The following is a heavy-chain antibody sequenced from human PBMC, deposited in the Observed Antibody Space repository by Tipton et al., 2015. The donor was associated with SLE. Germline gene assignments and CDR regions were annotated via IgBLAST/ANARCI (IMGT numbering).Heavy chain of an antibody. J-gene: IGHJ2*01. CDR2: ISWNSGSI. Sequence: SLRLSCAASGFTFDDYAMHWVRQAPGKGLEWVSGISWNSGSIGYADSVKGRFTISRDNAKNSLYLQMNSLRAEDMALYYCAKEAVAGHWYFDLWGRGTLVTVSS. V-gene: IGHV3-9*03. D-gene: IGHD6-19*01. CDR3: AKEAVAGHWYFDL. CDR1: GFTFDDYA.